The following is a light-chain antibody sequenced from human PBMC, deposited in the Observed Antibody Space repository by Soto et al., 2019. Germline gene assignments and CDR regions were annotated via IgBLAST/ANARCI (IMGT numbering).Light chain of an antibody. CDR1: PSVSSN. CDR2: GAS. CDR3: QQYNKWPPWT. Sequence: EIVMTQSPATLSVSPGERATLSCRASPSVSSNLAWYQQKPGQAPRLLIYGASTRATGIPARFSGSGSGTEFTLTISSLQSEDFAVYYCQQYNKWPPWTFGQGTKVEIK. V-gene: IGKV3-15*01. J-gene: IGKJ1*01.